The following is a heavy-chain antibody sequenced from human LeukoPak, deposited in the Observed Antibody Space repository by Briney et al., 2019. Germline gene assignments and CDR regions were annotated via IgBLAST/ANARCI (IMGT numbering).Heavy chain of an antibody. D-gene: IGHD3-3*02. CDR2: INHSGST. CDR3: ARGPSNDY. V-gene: IGHV4-34*01. CDR1: GGSFSNYY. Sequence: SETLSLTCAVYGGSFSNYYWSWIRQPPGKGLEWIGEINHSGSTNYNPSLKSRVTISVDTSKNQFSLKLSSVTAADTAVYYCARGPSNDYWGQGTLVTVSS. J-gene: IGHJ4*02.